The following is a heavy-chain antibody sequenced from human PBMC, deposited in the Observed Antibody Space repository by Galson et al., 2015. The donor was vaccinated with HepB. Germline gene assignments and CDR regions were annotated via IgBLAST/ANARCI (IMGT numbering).Heavy chain of an antibody. V-gene: IGHV3-11*05. CDR3: AKVGWGGWRWMGGYFDL. CDR1: GFTFTDHY. J-gene: IGHJ2*01. CDR2: ISSTRSDT. D-gene: IGHD6-19*01. Sequence: SLRLSCAASGFTFTDHYMRWFRQAPGKGLECLSYISSTRSDTNYADSVKGRFTISRDNAKKSLYLQMNDLRVDDTAVYYCAKVGWGGWRWMGGYFDLWGRGTLVTVAS.